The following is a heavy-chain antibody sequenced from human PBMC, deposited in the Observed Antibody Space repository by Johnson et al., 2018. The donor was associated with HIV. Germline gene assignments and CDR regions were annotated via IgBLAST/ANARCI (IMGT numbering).Heavy chain of an antibody. CDR3: ARGLTMIVVVDAFDI. D-gene: IGHD3-22*01. Sequence: VQLVESGGGLVQPGGSLRLSCAASGFTFSSYAMSWVRQAPGKGLEWVSAISGSGGSTYYADSVKGRCTISRDNDKNSLYLQMNSLGDEDTSVYYCARGLTMIVVVDAFDIWGQGTMVTVSS. CDR1: GFTFSSYA. CDR2: ISGSGGST. J-gene: IGHJ3*02. V-gene: IGHV3-23*04.